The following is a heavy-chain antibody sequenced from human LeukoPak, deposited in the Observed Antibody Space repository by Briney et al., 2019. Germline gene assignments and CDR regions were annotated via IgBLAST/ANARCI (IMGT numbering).Heavy chain of an antibody. CDR2: IYYSGST. CDR1: GGSISSYY. D-gene: IGHD2-2*01. CDR3: ARGGDCSSTSCRPYYYYMDV. J-gene: IGHJ6*03. V-gene: IGHV4-59*01. Sequence: SETLSLTCTVSGGSISSYYWSWIRQPPGKGLEWIGYIYYSGSTNYSPSLKSRVTISVDTSKNQFSLKLSSVTAADTAVYYCARGGDCSSTSCRPYYYYMDVWGKGTTVTVSS.